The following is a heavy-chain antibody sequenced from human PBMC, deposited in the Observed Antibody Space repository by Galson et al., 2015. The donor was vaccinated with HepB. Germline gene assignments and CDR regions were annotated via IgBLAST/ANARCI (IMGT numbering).Heavy chain of an antibody. V-gene: IGHV4-59*08. Sequence: SHGSINNYYWSWIRQSPGNRLEWIGYIYYNGDTTYNPSLGYRVGMSVDTSVNQVSLWLTSVTAADTAVYYCARHPGRGSVGYAFDLWGQGTLVTVSA. CDR3: ARHPGRGSVGYAFDL. D-gene: IGHD5-12*01. CDR1: HGSINNYY. J-gene: IGHJ4*02. CDR2: IYYNGDT.